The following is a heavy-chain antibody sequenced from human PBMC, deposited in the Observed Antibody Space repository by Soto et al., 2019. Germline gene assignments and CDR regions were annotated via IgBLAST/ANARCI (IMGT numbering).Heavy chain of an antibody. CDR2: ISYDGSNK. CDR3: ARCWVVAATPFDY. V-gene: IGHV3-30-3*01. CDR1: GFTFSSYA. J-gene: IGHJ4*02. D-gene: IGHD2-15*01. Sequence: QVQLVESGGGVVQPGRSLRLSCAASGFTFSSYAMHWVRQAPGKGLEWVAVISYDGSNKYYADSVKGRFTISRDNSKNTLYLQMNSLRAEDTAVYYCARCWVVAATPFDYWGQGTLVTVSS.